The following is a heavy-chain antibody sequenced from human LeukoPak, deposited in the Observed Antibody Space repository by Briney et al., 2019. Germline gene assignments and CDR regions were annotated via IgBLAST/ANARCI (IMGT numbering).Heavy chain of an antibody. J-gene: IGHJ4*02. D-gene: IGHD3-10*01. CDR3: ARRLGSYHSFDY. Sequence: SETLSLTCAVYGGSFSGYYWSWIRQPPGKGLEWLGSIFYSGSTYYNPSLKSRVTISVDTSRNQFSLKLSSVTAADTAVYYCARRLGSYHSFDYWGQGTLVTVSS. CDR1: GGSFSGYY. V-gene: IGHV4-34*12. CDR2: IFYSGST.